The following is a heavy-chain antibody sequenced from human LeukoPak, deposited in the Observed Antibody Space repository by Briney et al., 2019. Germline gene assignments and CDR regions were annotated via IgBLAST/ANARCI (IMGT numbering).Heavy chain of an antibody. J-gene: IGHJ4*02. Sequence: SETLSLTCAVSGGSISSGGYSWSWIRQPPGKGLEWIGNIYHSGSTYYNPSLKSRVTISVDRSKNQFSLKLSSVTAADTAVYYCARGHSGYADYWGQGTLVTVSS. CDR2: IYHSGST. V-gene: IGHV4-30-2*01. D-gene: IGHD5-12*01. CDR1: GGSISSGGYS. CDR3: ARGHSGYADY.